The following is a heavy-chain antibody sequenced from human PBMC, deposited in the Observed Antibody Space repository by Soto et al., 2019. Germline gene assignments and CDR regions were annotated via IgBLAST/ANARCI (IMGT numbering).Heavy chain of an antibody. J-gene: IGHJ6*02. CDR3: ARGRGSYYYYYGMDV. D-gene: IGHD1-26*01. CDR1: GGSFSGCY. CDR2: INHSGST. V-gene: IGHV4-34*01. Sequence: SETLPLTCAVCGGSFSGCYWSWISQPPGKGLEWIGEINHSGSTNYNPSLKSRVTISVDTSKNQFSLKLSSVTAADTAVYYCARGRGSYYYYYGMDVWGQGTTVTVSS.